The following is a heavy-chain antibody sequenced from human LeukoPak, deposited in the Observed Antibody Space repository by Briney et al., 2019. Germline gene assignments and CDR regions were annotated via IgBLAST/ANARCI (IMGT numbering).Heavy chain of an antibody. J-gene: IGHJ3*02. CDR2: INPNSGGT. D-gene: IGHD4-17*01. CDR3: AREKDDYGDYAAFDI. Sequence: ASVKVSCKASGYTFTGYYMHWVRQAPGQGLEWMGWINPNSGGTNYAQKFQGRVTKTRDTSISTAYMELSRLRSDDTAVYYCAREKDDYGDYAAFDIWGQGTMVTVSS. V-gene: IGHV1-2*02. CDR1: GYTFTGYY.